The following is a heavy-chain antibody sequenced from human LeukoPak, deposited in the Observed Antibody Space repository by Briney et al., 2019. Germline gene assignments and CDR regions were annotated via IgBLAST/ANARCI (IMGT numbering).Heavy chain of an antibody. CDR3: VRLFYYDSRGPPS. CDR2: IYYSGST. CDR1: GGSIRSSNYY. V-gene: IGHV4-39*01. Sequence: SETLSLTCNVLGGSIRSSNYYWGWIRQPPRKGLEWIGSIYYSGSTYYNPSLKGRGTMSVDTSNNQFSLKLTSATATDTAVYYCVRLFYYDSRGPPSWGQGTLVTVSS. D-gene: IGHD3-22*01. J-gene: IGHJ5*02.